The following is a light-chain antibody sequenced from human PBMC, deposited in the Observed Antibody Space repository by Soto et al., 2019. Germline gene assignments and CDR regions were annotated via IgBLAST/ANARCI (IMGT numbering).Light chain of an antibody. CDR2: VAS. CDR1: QAISSH. CDR3: QKYNSAPWT. J-gene: IGKJ1*01. V-gene: IGKV1-9*01. Sequence: IQLTQSPSSLSASVGDRVTITCRASQAISSHLAWYQQKPGKAPKLLVYVASTLQSGVPSRFSGSGSGTDFSLSINSLQPEDVATYYCQKYNSAPWTFGQGTKVDIK.